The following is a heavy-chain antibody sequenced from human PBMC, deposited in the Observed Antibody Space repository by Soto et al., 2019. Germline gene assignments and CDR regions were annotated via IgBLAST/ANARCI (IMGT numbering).Heavy chain of an antibody. CDR1: GYTFTKNV. Sequence: ASVKVSCKPSGYTFTKNVINWVRQAPGPGLEWIGWMNPNSGNTGYAQKFKGRVTMTRSTSLGTAYIELSSLTSDDTAVYYCARVMSAGHSDYWSHGTLVTVSS. CDR3: ARVMSAGHSDY. CDR2: MNPNSGNT. J-gene: IGHJ4*01. V-gene: IGHV1-8*01. D-gene: IGHD6-19*01.